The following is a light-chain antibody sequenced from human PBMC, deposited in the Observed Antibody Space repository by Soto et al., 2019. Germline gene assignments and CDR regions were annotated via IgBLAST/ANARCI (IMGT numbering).Light chain of an antibody. CDR3: SSYTASSTLV. V-gene: IGLV2-14*03. CDR1: SSDVGIYDY. CDR2: DVT. Sequence: QSALTQPASVSGSPGQSITISCTGTSSDVGIYDYVSWYQQHPGKAPKLLIYDVTNRPSGVSNRFSGSKSGNTASLTISGLQAEDEADYYCSSYTASSTLVFGSATKVTVL. J-gene: IGLJ1*01.